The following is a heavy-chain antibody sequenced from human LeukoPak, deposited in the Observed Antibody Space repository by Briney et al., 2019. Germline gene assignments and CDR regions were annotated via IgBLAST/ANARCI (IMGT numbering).Heavy chain of an antibody. J-gene: IGHJ4*02. CDR2: ISSSSSYT. CDR1: GFTFSDHY. V-gene: IGHV3-11*05. CDR3: ARDSPTYYYDSSGYWADY. Sequence: GGSLRLSCAASGFTFSDHYMSWIRQAPGKGLEWVSYISSSSSYTNYADSVKGRFTISRDNAKNSLYLQMNSLRAEDTAVYYCARDSPTYYYDSSGYWADYWGQGTLVTVSS. D-gene: IGHD3-22*01.